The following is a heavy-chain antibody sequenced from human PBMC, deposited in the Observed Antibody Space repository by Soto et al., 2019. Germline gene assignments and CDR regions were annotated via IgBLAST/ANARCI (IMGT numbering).Heavy chain of an antibody. CDR3: ARAPPLNYYHSSGQSRFDY. J-gene: IGHJ4*02. CDR1: GGTFSSYA. V-gene: IGHV1-69*13. CDR2: IIPIFGTA. D-gene: IGHD3-22*01. Sequence: GASVKVSCKASGGTFSSYATSWVRQAPGQGLEWMGGIIPIFGTANYAQKFQGRVTITADESTSTAYMELSSLRSEDTAVYYCARAPPLNYYHSSGQSRFDYWGQGTLVPVSS.